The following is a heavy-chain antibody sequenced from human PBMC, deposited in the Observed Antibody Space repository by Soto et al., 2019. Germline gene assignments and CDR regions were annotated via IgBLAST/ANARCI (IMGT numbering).Heavy chain of an antibody. Sequence: QVQLLESGGGVVQPGRSLRLSCAVSGFTFNHYAFHWVRQAPGKGLEWVSVISYDGREIYYADPVKGRFTISRDSSNNMVYLYMNSLRPDDTAVYYCARDPVAVTGSFVDSGGQGTLVTVSS. V-gene: IGHV3-30-3*01. J-gene: IGHJ4*02. CDR3: ARDPVAVTGSFVDS. D-gene: IGHD6-19*01. CDR1: GFTFNHYA. CDR2: ISYDGREI.